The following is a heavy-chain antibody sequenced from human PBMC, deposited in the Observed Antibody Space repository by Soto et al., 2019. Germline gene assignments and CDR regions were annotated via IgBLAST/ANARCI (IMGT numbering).Heavy chain of an antibody. CDR2: ISGSGGST. V-gene: IGHV3-23*01. CDR3: AKDDIPYCSSTSCTAFDY. CDR1: GFTFSSYA. D-gene: IGHD2-2*01. J-gene: IGHJ4*02. Sequence: GGSLRLSCAASGFTFSSYAMSWVRQAPGKGLEWVSAISGSGGSTYYADSVKGRFTISRDNSKNTLYLQMNSLRAEDTAVYYCAKDDIPYCSSTSCTAFDYWGQGTLVTVS.